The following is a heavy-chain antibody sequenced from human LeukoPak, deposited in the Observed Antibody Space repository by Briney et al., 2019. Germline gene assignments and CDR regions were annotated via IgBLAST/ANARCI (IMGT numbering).Heavy chain of an antibody. J-gene: IGHJ6*03. V-gene: IGHV4-4*07. CDR2: IYTSGST. CDR1: GGSISSYY. D-gene: IGHD1-26*01. Sequence: RASETLSLTCTVSGGSISSYYWSWIRQPAGKGLEWIGRIYTSGSTNYNPSLKSRVTMSVDTSKNQFSLKLSSVTAADTAVYYCAREWGLGVGATSYYYYYMDVWGKGTTVTISS. CDR3: AREWGLGVGATSYYYYYMDV.